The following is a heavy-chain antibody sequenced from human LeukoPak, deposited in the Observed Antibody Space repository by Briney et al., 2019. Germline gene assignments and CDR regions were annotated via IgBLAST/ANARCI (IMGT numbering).Heavy chain of an antibody. V-gene: IGHV4-34*01. J-gene: IGHJ4*02. CDR1: GGSFSGYY. CDR2: INHSGST. Sequence: KASETLSLTCAVYGGSFSGYYWSWLRQPPGKGLEWIGEINHSGSTNYNPSLKSRVTISVDTSKNQFSLKLSSVTAADTAVYYCAREAGGSVAVAGTVWDYWGQGTLVTVSS. D-gene: IGHD6-19*01. CDR3: AREAGGSVAVAGTVWDY.